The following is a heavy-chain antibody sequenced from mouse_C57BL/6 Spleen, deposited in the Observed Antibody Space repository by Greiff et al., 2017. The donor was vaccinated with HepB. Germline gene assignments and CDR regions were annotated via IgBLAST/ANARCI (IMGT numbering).Heavy chain of an antibody. CDR3: ARPGSYWYFDV. V-gene: IGHV5-17*01. D-gene: IGHD1-1*01. CDR2: ISSGSSTI. J-gene: IGHJ1*03. CDR1: GFTFSDYG. Sequence: EVKLVESGGGLVKPGGSLKLSCAASGFTFSDYGMHWVRQAPEKGLEWVAYISSGSSTICYADTVKGRFTISRDNAKNTLFLQMTSLRSEDTAMYYCARPGSYWYFDVWGTGTTVTVSS.